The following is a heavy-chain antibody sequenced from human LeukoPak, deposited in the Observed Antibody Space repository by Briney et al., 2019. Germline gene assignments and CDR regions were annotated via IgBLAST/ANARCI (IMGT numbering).Heavy chain of an antibody. CDR1: GGSISSGPYL. V-gene: IGHV4-30-2*06. D-gene: IGHD2-21*01. J-gene: IGHJ4*02. Sequence: PSETLSLTCSVSGGSISSGPYLWSWIRQSPGQGLEWIGYIWPSGSTNYNPSLSGRVAISLDKSRNHFTLMVTAVTAADTAFYCARKGPEHLPTYFDHWGRGILVTVSS. CDR3: RKGPEHLPTYFDH. CDR2: IWPSGST.